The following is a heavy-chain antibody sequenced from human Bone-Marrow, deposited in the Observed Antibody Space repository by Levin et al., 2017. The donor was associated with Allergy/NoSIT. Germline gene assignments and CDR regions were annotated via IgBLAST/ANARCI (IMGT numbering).Heavy chain of an antibody. Sequence: ASVKVSCKASGYTFTGYFIHWVRQAPGGGLEWMGRINPSSGATDSAQKFQGRVTMTSDTYTRTAYLELNRLRSDDTAIYYCPSSMSQFDSWGQGTLVTVSS. CDR2: INPSSGAT. D-gene: IGHD5/OR15-5a*01. CDR3: PSSMSQFDS. J-gene: IGHJ4*02. V-gene: IGHV1-2*06. CDR1: GYTFTGYF.